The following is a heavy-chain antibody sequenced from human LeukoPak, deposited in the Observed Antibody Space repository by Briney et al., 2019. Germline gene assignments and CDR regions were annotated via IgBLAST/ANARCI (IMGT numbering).Heavy chain of an antibody. CDR1: GYTFTSYG. J-gene: IGHJ4*02. V-gene: IGHV1-18*01. CDR2: ISAYNGNT. CDR3: ARAQGGYYYDSSGYYWDY. Sequence: GASVKVSCKASGYTFTSYGISWVRQAPGQGLEWMGWISAYNGNTNYAQKLQGRVTMTTDTSTSTAYMELRSLRSDDTAVYYCARAQGGYYYDSSGYYWDYWGQGTLVTVSS. D-gene: IGHD3-22*01.